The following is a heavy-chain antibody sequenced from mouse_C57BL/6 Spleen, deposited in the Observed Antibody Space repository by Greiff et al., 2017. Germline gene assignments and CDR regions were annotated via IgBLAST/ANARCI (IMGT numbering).Heavy chain of an antibody. CDR1: GYTFTSYW. CDR2: IYPGSGST. J-gene: IGHJ2*01. D-gene: IGHD2-5*01. CDR3: ARSGYSNFFDY. Sequence: QVQLQQPGAELVKPGASVKMSCKASGYTFTSYWITWVIQKPGQGLEWIGDIYPGSGSTNYNEKFKSKATLTVDTSSSTAYMQLSSLTSEDSAVYYCARSGYSNFFDYWGQGTTLTVSS. V-gene: IGHV1-55*01.